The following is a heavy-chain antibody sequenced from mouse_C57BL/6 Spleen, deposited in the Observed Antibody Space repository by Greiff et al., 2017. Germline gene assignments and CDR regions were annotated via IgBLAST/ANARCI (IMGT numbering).Heavy chain of an antibody. J-gene: IGHJ3*01. D-gene: IGHD4-1*01. CDR1: GYTFTSYW. CDR3: ARIKLGREFAY. V-gene: IGHV1-55*01. Sequence: VQLQQPGAELVKPGASVKMSCKASGYTFTSYWITWVKQRPGQGLEWIGDIYPGSGSTNYNEKFKSKATLTVETSSSTAYMQLSSLTSEDSAVYYCARIKLGREFAYWGQGTLVTVSA. CDR2: IYPGSGST.